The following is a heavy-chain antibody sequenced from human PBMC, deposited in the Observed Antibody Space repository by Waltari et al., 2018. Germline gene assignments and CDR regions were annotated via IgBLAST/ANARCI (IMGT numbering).Heavy chain of an antibody. Sequence: EVQLVESGGGLVQPGGSLRLSCAASGFTFSSYWMSWVRQAPGKGLEWVANIKQDGSEKYYVDSVKGRFTISRDNAKNSLYLQMNSLRAEDTAVYYCARANGPAAPEPNWFDPWGQGTLVTVSS. CDR1: GFTFSSYW. V-gene: IGHV3-7*01. J-gene: IGHJ5*02. D-gene: IGHD6-13*01. CDR2: IKQDGSEK. CDR3: ARANGPAAPEPNWFDP.